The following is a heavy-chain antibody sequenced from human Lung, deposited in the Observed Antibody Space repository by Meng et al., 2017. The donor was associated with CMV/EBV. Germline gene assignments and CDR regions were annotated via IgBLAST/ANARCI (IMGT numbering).Heavy chain of an antibody. J-gene: IGHJ4*02. CDR1: GFTFSSYA. CDR3: ARDQFDY. CDR2: ISYDGTNK. Sequence: GEXLKISCAASGFTFSSYAMHWVRQAPGKGLEWVAVISYDGTNKYYADSVKGRFTISRDNSKNTLYLQMNSLRAEDTAVCYCARDQFDYWGQETLVTASS. V-gene: IGHV3-30-3*01.